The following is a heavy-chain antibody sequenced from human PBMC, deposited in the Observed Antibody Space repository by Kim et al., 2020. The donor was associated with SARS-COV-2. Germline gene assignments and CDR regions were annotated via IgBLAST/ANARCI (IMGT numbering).Heavy chain of an antibody. Sequence: GESLKISCKGSGYIFTNYWIGWVRQVPGQGLEWMGIIYSGDSDTRYSPSFEGQVTISVDKSITTAYVQWRSLKASDTAMYYCLRLDFSTSWGLSDYWGQGTLVTVSS. V-gene: IGHV5-51*01. CDR3: LRLDFSTSWGLSDY. D-gene: IGHD2-2*01. CDR1: GYIFTNYW. CDR2: IYSGDSDT. J-gene: IGHJ4*02.